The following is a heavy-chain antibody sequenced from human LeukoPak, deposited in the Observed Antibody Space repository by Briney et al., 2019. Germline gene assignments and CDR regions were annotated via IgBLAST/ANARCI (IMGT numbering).Heavy chain of an antibody. D-gene: IGHD6-19*01. V-gene: IGHV5-10-1*01. Sequence: GEFLKISCKSSGYSFTNYWITWGRQMPGKGLEWIGRIDPSDSYTNYSPSFQGHVTISADNSISTAYLQWSSLKASDTAMYYCARHGGSGWYDYWGQGTLVTVSS. CDR3: ARHGGSGWYDY. CDR2: IDPSDSYT. CDR1: GYSFTNYW. J-gene: IGHJ4*02.